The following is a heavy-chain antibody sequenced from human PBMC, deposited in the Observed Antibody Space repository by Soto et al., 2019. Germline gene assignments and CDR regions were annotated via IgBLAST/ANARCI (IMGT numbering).Heavy chain of an antibody. CDR3: ARKIKAIIATTGTSNYYYYGMDV. Sequence: GGSLRLSCAASGFPFSNYWMTWVRQAPGKGLGWVANIKQDGSESYYVDSVKGRFTISRDNAKNSLYLQMNSLRAEDTAVYYCARKIKAIIATTGTSNYYYYGMDVWGQGSTVTVSS. V-gene: IGHV3-7*05. CDR1: GFPFSNYW. D-gene: IGHD6-13*01. J-gene: IGHJ6*02. CDR2: IKQDGSES.